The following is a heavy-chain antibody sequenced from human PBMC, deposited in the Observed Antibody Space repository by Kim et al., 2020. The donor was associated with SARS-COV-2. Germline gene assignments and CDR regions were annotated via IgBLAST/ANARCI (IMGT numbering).Heavy chain of an antibody. D-gene: IGHD4-17*01. CDR3: ASDYGDFP. J-gene: IGHJ5*02. V-gene: IGHV4-30-4*01. CDR2: SGST. Sequence: SGSTYYNPSLKSRVTISVDTSKNQFSLKLSSVTAADTAVYYCASDYGDFPWGQGTLVTVSS.